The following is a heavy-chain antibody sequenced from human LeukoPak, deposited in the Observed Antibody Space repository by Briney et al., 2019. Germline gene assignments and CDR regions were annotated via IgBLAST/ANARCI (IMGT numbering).Heavy chain of an antibody. CDR2: IIPIFGTA. Sequence: SVKVSCKASGGTFSSYAISWVRQAPGQGLEWMGGIIPIFGTANYAQKFQGRVTITTDESTSTAYMELSSLRSEDTAVYYCARGPYDSSGYYYSFDHWGQGTLVTVSS. V-gene: IGHV1-69*05. CDR1: GGTFSSYA. D-gene: IGHD3-22*01. J-gene: IGHJ4*02. CDR3: ARGPYDSSGYYYSFDH.